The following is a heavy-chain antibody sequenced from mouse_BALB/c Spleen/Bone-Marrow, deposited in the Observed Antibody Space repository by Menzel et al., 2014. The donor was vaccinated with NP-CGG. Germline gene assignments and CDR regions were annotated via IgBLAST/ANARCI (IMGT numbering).Heavy chain of an antibody. D-gene: IGHD1-1*01. CDR3: ARIYYYGRDY. Sequence: VQLQQSGAELAKPGASVKMSCKASRYTFTDYWMHWVKQRPGQGLEWIGYINPSTGYTEYNQKFKDKATLAADKSSSTAYMQLSSLTSEDSAVYFCARIYYYGRDYWGQCPTLTVSS. CDR2: INPSTGYT. CDR1: RYTFTDYW. V-gene: IGHV1-7*01. J-gene: IGHJ2*01.